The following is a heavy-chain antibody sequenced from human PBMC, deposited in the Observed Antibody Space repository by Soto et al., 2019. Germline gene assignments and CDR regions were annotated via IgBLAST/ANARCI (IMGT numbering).Heavy chain of an antibody. CDR2: IYYSGST. CDR3: ARKVEHTGFDY. J-gene: IGHJ4*02. Sequence: PSETLSLTCTVSGGSTSSYYWSWIRQPPGKGLEWIGYIYYSGSTNYNPSLKSRVTISVDTSKNQFSLKLSSVTAADTAVYYCARKVEHTGFDYWGQGTLVTVSS. V-gene: IGHV4-59*01. CDR1: GGSTSSYY.